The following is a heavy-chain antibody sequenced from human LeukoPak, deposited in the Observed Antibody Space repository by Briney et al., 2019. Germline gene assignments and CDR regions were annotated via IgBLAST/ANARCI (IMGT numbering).Heavy chain of an antibody. V-gene: IGHV4-34*01. J-gene: IGHJ4*02. D-gene: IGHD6-25*01. Sequence: ASETLSLTCAVYGGSFSGYYWSWIRQPPGKGLEWIGEINHSGSTNYNPSLKSRVTISVDTSKNQFSLKLSSVTAADTAVYYCARGGRRPPAPLDYWGQGTLVTVSS. CDR3: ARGGRRPPAPLDY. CDR2: INHSGST. CDR1: GGSFSGYY.